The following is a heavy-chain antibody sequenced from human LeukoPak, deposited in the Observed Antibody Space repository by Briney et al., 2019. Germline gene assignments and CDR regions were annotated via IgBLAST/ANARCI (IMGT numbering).Heavy chain of an antibody. CDR3: ARVGSGWGLDY. CDR2: ISSSGTTT. V-gene: IGHV3-48*03. Sequence: GGSLRLSCAASGFTFRNYEMNWGRQAPGKGLEWVSYISSSGTTTYYADSVKGWFTISRDNARNSLYLQMNTLRAEDTAVYYCARVGSGWGLDYWGQGTLVTVSS. D-gene: IGHD6-19*01. J-gene: IGHJ4*02. CDR1: GFTFRNYE.